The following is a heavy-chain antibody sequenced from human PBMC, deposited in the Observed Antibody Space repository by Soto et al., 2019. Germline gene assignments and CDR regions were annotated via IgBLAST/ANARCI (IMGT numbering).Heavy chain of an antibody. CDR1: GYTFTSYG. CDR3: AGTVAGITRINYYDYYGMDV. CDR2: ISAYNGNP. D-gene: IGHD6-19*01. V-gene: IGHV1-18*01. J-gene: IGHJ6*02. Sequence: ASVKVSCKASGYTFTSYGFSWVRQAPGQGLEWMGWISAYNGNPKYAQKFQGRVTMTTDISTSTAYMELRSLRSDDTAMYYCAGTVAGITRINYYDYYGMDVWGQGTTVTV.